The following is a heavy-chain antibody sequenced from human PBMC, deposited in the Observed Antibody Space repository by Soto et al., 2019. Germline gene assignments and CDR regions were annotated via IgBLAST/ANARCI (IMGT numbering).Heavy chain of an antibody. CDR1: GYTFTENQ. Sequence: QVQLMQSGPEVKKTGASVKVSCKASGYTFTENQIHWLRRAPGQRLEWMGRIDPKSGDTTFAQTYQGRVTMTRDTSSNTVYMELTRLTSDDTAIYYCARRQLRDYIRWSFDPWGQGTLVTVSS. D-gene: IGHD3-16*01. J-gene: IGHJ5*02. CDR2: IDPKSGDT. V-gene: IGHV1-2*02. CDR3: ARRQLRDYIRWSFDP.